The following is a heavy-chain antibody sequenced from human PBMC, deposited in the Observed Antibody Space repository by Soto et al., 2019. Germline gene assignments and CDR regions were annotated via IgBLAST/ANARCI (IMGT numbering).Heavy chain of an antibody. D-gene: IGHD5-12*01. CDR3: ARKGPLYSGYAQGFDY. V-gene: IGHV4-59*12. J-gene: IGHJ4*02. CDR2: IYYSGST. Sequence: SETLSLTCTVSGGSISSYYWSWIRQPPGKGLEWIGYIYYSGSTNYNPSLKSRVTISVDTSKNQFSLKLSSVTAADTAVYYCARKGPLYSGYAQGFDYWGQGTLVTVSS. CDR1: GGSISSYY.